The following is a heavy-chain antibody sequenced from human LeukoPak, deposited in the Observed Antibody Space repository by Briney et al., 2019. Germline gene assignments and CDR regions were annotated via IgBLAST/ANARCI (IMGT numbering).Heavy chain of an antibody. CDR2: IYTSGST. D-gene: IGHD3-10*01. Sequence: SETLSLTCTVSGGSISSYYWSWIRQPAGKGLEWIGRIYTSGSTYYNPSLKSRVTISVDTSKNQFSLKLSSVTAADTAVYYCARDHGSGPRWGFDPWGQGTLVTVSS. CDR1: GGSISSYY. V-gene: IGHV4-4*07. CDR3: ARDHGSGPRWGFDP. J-gene: IGHJ5*02.